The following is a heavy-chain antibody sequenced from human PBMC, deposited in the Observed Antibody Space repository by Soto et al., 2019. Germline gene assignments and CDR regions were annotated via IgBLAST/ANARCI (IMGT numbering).Heavy chain of an antibody. Sequence: ASVKVSCKVSGYTLTELSMHWVRQAPGKGLEWMGGFDPEDGETIYAQKFQGRVTMTEDTSTDTAYMELSSLRSEDTAVYYCATRTLWFGELLLTPYYYYGMDVWGQGPTVTVSS. J-gene: IGHJ6*02. CDR1: GYTLTELS. V-gene: IGHV1-24*01. CDR3: ATRTLWFGELLLTPYYYYGMDV. CDR2: FDPEDGET. D-gene: IGHD3-10*01.